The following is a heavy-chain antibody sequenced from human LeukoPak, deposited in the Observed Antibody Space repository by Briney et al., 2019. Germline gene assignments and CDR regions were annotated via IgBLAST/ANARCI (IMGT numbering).Heavy chain of an antibody. V-gene: IGHV3-74*01. CDR2: INSDGSWT. J-gene: IGHJ4*02. Sequence: GGSLRLSCAASGNYWMHWVRQAPGKGLVWVSHINSDGSWTSYADSVKGRFTISRDNSKNTLYLQMNSLRAEDTAVYYCAKDTVVDYWGQGTLVTVSS. CDR1: GNYW. CDR3: AKDTVVDY.